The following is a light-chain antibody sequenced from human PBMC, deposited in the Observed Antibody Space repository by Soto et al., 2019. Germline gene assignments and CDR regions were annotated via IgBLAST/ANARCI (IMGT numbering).Light chain of an antibody. CDR3: SSYTSSNTLV. CDR2: EVS. V-gene: IGLV2-14*01. Sequence: QSVLTQPASVSGSPGQSITMSCTGTSRDVGGYKYVSWYQQHPGKAPKLIIFEVSDRPSGVSRRFSGSKSGNTASLTISALQADDEADYYCSSYTSSNTLVFGGGTKVTVL. CDR1: SRDVGGYKY. J-gene: IGLJ2*01.